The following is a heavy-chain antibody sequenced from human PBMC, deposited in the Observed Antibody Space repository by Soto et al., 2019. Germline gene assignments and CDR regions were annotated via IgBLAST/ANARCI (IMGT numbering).Heavy chain of an antibody. CDR2: INPSGGST. Sequence: ASVKVSCKASGYTFTSYYMHWVRQAPGQGLEWMGIINPSGGSTSYAQKFQGRVTMTRDTSTSTVYMELSSLRSEDTAVYYCASLPYSSSPSDAFDIWGKGTMVTVSS. CDR1: GYTFTSYY. J-gene: IGHJ3*02. D-gene: IGHD6-13*01. CDR3: ASLPYSSSPSDAFDI. V-gene: IGHV1-46*01.